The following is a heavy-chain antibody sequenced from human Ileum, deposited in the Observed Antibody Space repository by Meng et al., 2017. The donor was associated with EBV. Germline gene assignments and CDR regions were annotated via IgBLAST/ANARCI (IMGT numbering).Heavy chain of an antibody. CDR1: GYTFTGYA. J-gene: IGHJ4*02. Sequence: QVQLWQSGAEGKMPGASIKLSCKASGYTFTGYAIHWVRQAPGQRLEWMGWINPGSGNTKYSQKFQGRVTITRDTSATTVYMDLSSLRPEDTAVFYCARDGGFSVGATKYDYWGQGALVTVSS. CDR2: INPGSGNT. D-gene: IGHD1-26*01. CDR3: ARDGGFSVGATKYDY. V-gene: IGHV1-3*01.